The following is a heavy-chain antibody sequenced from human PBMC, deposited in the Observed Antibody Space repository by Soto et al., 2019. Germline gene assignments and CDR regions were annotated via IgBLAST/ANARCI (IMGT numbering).Heavy chain of an antibody. CDR3: AKEPNSGYLFDY. J-gene: IGHJ4*02. CDR1: GFTFSRYA. CDR2: ISGSGGST. D-gene: IGHD5-12*01. V-gene: IGHV3-23*01. Sequence: EVQLLESGGGLVQPGGSLRLSCAASGFTFSRYARSGVRQAPGRGLEWVSAISGSGGSTYSADSVKGRFTISRDNSNHTLYLQMNSLRAEDTAVYYCAKEPNSGYLFDYWGQGTLVTVSS.